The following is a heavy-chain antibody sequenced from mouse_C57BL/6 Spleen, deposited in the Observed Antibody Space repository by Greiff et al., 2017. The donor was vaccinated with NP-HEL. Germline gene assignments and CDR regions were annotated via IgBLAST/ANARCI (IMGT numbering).Heavy chain of an antibody. J-gene: IGHJ4*01. CDR3: ASWRDDYDPFYAMDY. CDR2: INPNNGGT. V-gene: IGHV1-22*01. Sequence: VQLQQSGPELVKPGASVKMSCKASGYTFTDYNMHWVKQSHGKSLEWIGYINPNNGGTSYNQKFKGKATLTVNKSSSTAYMELRSLTSEDSAVYYCASWRDDYDPFYAMDYWGQGTSVTVSS. D-gene: IGHD2-4*01. CDR1: GYTFTDYN.